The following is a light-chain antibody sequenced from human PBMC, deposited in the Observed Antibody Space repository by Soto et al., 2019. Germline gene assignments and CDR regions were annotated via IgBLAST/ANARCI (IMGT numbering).Light chain of an antibody. CDR2: GAS. V-gene: IGKV3-11*01. Sequence: ILLIKYPATLSAPGGDRSTLSCSASQSVSSYLAWYQQKPGQAPPLLIYGASNRATGIPARFSGSGSGTEFNLTISSLQPDDFAGYYCQQRCNGVRVTFGQGTKVDIK. CDR1: QSVSSY. CDR3: QQRCNGVRVT. J-gene: IGKJ1*01.